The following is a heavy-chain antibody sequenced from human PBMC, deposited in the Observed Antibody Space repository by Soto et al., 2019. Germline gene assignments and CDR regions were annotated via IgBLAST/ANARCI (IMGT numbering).Heavy chain of an antibody. CDR2: ISYDGSNK. D-gene: IGHD4-4*01. CDR3: AKGGSTVTTLYYFDY. CDR1: GFTFSSYG. Sequence: QVQLVESGGGVVQPGRSLRLSCAASGFTFSSYGMHWVRQAPGKGLEWVAVISYDGSNKYYADSVKGRFTISRDNSKNTLYLQMNSLRAEDTAVYYCAKGGSTVTTLYYFDYWGQGTLVTVSS. V-gene: IGHV3-30*18. J-gene: IGHJ4*02.